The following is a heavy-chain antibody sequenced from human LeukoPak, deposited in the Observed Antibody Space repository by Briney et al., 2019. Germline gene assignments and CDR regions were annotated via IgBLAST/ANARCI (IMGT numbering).Heavy chain of an antibody. CDR2: ISYDGSNK. CDR3: ARDWDFDY. J-gene: IGHJ4*02. V-gene: IGHV3-30*04. D-gene: IGHD7-27*01. CDR1: GFTFCSYA. Sequence: PGRSLRLSCAASGFTFCSYAMHWVRQAPGKGLEWVAVISYDGSNKYYADSVKGRFTISRDNSKNTLYLQMNSLRAEDTAVYYCARDWDFDYWGQGTLVTVSS.